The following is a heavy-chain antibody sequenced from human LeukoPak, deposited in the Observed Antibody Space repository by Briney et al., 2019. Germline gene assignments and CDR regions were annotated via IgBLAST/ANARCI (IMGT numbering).Heavy chain of an antibody. CDR1: GFTFSTYW. CDR2: INNDGSST. J-gene: IGHJ5*02. V-gene: IGHV3-74*01. CDR3: ARPTKEGSSWYWWFDP. D-gene: IGHD6-13*01. Sequence: GGSLRLSCAASGFTFSTYWMHWVRQAPGKGLVWVSRINNDGSSTSYADSVKGRFTISRDNAKNTLYLQMNSLRAEDTAVYYCARPTKEGSSWYWWFDPWGQGTLVTVSS.